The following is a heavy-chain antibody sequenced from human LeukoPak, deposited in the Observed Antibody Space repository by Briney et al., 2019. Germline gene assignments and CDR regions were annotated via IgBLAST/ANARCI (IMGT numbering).Heavy chain of an antibody. J-gene: IGHJ4*02. CDR3: AKEALGWVGSSPQDY. CDR1: GFTFSSYD. D-gene: IGHD6-6*01. CDR2: IGTAGDT. Sequence: GGSLRLSCAASGFTFSSYDMHWVRQATGKGLEWVSAIGTAGDTYYPGSVKGRFTISRENAKNSLYLQMNSLRAEDTAVYYCAKEALGWVGSSPQDYWGQGTLVTVSS. V-gene: IGHV3-13*01.